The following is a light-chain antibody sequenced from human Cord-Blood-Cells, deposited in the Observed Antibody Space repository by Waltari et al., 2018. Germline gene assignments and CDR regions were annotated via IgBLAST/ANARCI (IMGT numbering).Light chain of an antibody. J-gene: IGLJ3*02. V-gene: IGLV2-14*01. CDR3: SSYTSSSTWV. Sequence: QSALTQPAAVSASPGQSITISCTGTSRHVGGYNFVSCYQQHPGKAPKPMIYDANNRPSGVSNRFSGSKSGNTASLTISGLQAEDEADYYCSSYTSSSTWVFGGGTKLTVL. CDR2: DAN. CDR1: SRHVGGYNF.